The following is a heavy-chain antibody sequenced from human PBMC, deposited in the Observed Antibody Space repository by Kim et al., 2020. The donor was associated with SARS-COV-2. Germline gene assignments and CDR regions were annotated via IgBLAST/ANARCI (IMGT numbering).Heavy chain of an antibody. CDR3: ARIKYDNSGYYNYYAFDI. Sequence: SGPTLVNPTQTLTLTCTFSGFSLSTSGMCVTWIRQPPGKALEWLARIDWDDDKFYSTSLKTRLTISKDSTRNQVVLTMTNMDPVDTATYYCARIKYDNSGYYNYYAFDIWGQGTRVTVSS. CDR2: IDWDDDK. J-gene: IGHJ3*02. D-gene: IGHD3-22*01. V-gene: IGHV2-70*17. CDR1: GFSLSTSGMC.